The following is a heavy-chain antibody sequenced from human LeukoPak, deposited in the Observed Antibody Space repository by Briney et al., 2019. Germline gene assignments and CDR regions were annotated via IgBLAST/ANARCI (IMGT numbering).Heavy chain of an antibody. V-gene: IGHV3-30*03. Sequence: GGSLRLSCAASGFTFSSYGMHWVRQAPGKGLEWVAVISYDGSNKYYADSVKGRFTISRDNSKNTLYLQMNSLRAEDTAVYYCARERNDGASDYWGQGTLVTVSS. J-gene: IGHJ4*02. CDR3: ARERNDGASDY. CDR2: ISYDGSNK. D-gene: IGHD1-1*01. CDR1: GFTFSSYG.